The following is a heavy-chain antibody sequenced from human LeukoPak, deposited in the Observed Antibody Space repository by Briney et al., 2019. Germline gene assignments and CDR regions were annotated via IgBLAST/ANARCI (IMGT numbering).Heavy chain of an antibody. Sequence: PGGSLRLSCAASGFTFSSYAMHWVRQAPGKGLEWVAVISYDGSNKYYADSVKGRFTISRDNSKNTLYLQMNSLRAEDTAVYYCARGTAVLLWFGAQSGLDPWGQGTLVTVSS. CDR2: ISYDGSNK. V-gene: IGHV3-30*04. CDR3: ARGTAVLLWFGAQSGLDP. CDR1: GFTFSSYA. D-gene: IGHD3-10*01. J-gene: IGHJ5*02.